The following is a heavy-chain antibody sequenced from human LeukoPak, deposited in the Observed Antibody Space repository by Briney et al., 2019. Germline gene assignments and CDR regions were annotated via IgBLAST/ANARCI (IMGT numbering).Heavy chain of an antibody. J-gene: IGHJ4*02. Sequence: SVKVSCKASGGTFSSYAISWVRQAPGQGLEWMGRIIPILGIANYAQKFQGRVTITADKSTSTAYMELSSLRSEDTAVYYCARDPCIDGSCLYYLDYWGQGTLVTVSS. CDR3: ARDPCIDGSCLYYLDY. D-gene: IGHD2-15*01. CDR1: GGTFSSYA. V-gene: IGHV1-69*04. CDR2: IIPILGIA.